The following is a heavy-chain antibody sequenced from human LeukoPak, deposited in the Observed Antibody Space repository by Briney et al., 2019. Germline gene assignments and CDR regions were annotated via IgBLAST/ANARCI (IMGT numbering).Heavy chain of an antibody. D-gene: IGHD3-22*01. V-gene: IGHV3-23*01. CDR1: GFTVSSNY. CDR3: AKDRDYDSSGYYGY. CDR2: ISGSGGST. J-gene: IGHJ4*02. Sequence: GGSLRLSCAASGFTVSSNYMSWVRQAPGKGLEWVSAISGSGGSTYYADSVKGRFTISRDNSKNTLYLQMNSLRAEDTAVYYCAKDRDYDSSGYYGYWGQGTLVTVSS.